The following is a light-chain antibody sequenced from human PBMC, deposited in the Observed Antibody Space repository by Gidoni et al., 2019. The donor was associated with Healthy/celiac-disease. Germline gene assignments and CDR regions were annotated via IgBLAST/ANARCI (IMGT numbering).Light chain of an antibody. CDR2: DAS. J-gene: IGKJ1*01. CDR1: QSVSSY. CDR3: QQRSNWPPWT. Sequence: VLTQSPATLSLSPGERATLSCRASQSVSSYLAWYQQKPGQAPRLLIYDASNRATGIPARFSGSGSGTDFTLTISSLEPEDFAVYYCQQRSNWPPWTFDQGTKVEIK. V-gene: IGKV3-11*01.